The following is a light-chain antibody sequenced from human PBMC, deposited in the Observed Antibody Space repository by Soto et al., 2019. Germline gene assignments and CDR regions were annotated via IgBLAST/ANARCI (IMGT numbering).Light chain of an antibody. Sequence: QSALTQPASVSGSPGQSITISFTGTSSDVGGYIYVSWYRQHPGKAPKPIIYEVSNRPSGVSNRFSGSKSGNTAYLTISGLQAEDEADYYCSSYTSMTTLVFGTGTKLTVL. CDR2: EVS. V-gene: IGLV2-14*01. CDR3: SSYTSMTTLV. CDR1: SSDVGGYIY. J-gene: IGLJ1*01.